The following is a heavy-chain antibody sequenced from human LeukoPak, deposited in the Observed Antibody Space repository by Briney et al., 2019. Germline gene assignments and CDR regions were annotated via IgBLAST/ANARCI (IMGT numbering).Heavy chain of an antibody. CDR3: ARDWAGSAWLTRALEY. CDR1: GFTFSSYC. Sequence: AGGSLRLSCAASGFTFSSYCMSWVRQAPGKGLEWVANIKQDGSQKYYVDSVKGRFTISRDNAKSLLYLQMNSLRPEDTAVYYSARDWAGSAWLTRALEYWGQGILVTVSS. D-gene: IGHD6-19*01. V-gene: IGHV3-7*01. J-gene: IGHJ4*02. CDR2: IKQDGSQK.